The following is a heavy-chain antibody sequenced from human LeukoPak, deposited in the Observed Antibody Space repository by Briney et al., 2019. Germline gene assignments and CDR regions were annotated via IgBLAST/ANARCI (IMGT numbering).Heavy chain of an antibody. Sequence: SQTLSLTCTVSGGSISSGTYYWTWIRQPAGKGLEWIGRIYTSGSANYNPSLKSRVTISVDTSKNQFSLKLTSVTAADTAMYYCARAAGAAFDYWGQGTLVTVSS. J-gene: IGHJ4*02. V-gene: IGHV4-61*02. CDR3: ARAAGAAFDY. CDR2: IYTSGSA. D-gene: IGHD1-26*01. CDR1: GGSISSGTYY.